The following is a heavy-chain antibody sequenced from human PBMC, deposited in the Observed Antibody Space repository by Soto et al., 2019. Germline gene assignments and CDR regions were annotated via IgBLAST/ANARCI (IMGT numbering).Heavy chain of an antibody. D-gene: IGHD5-12*01. Sequence: GGSLRLSCAASGFTFSSYSMNWVRQAPGKGLGWVSSISSSSSYIYYADSVKGRFTISRDNAKNSLYLQMNSLRAEDTAVYYCARVPLQDVVVATIVGLYYYYMDVWGKGTTVTVSS. V-gene: IGHV3-21*01. CDR1: GFTFSSYS. CDR2: ISSSSSYI. J-gene: IGHJ6*03. CDR3: ARVPLQDVVVATIVGLYYYYMDV.